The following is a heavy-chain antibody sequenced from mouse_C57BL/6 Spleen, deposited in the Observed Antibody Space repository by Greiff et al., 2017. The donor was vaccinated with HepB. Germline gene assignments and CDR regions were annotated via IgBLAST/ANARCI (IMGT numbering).Heavy chain of an antibody. CDR3: ARLGVYDYECFDY. J-gene: IGHJ2*01. CDR2: IYPSDSEN. D-gene: IGHD2-4*01. CDR1: GYNFTSYW. Sequence: QVQLPQPGAELVRPRSSVKLSCKASGYNFTSYWMAWVKQRPGQGLEWIGNIYPSDSENHYKQKCKDKATLTEDKSSSTAYMQLSSLTSEDSAVYYCARLGVYDYECFDYWGEGATLTVSS. V-gene: IGHV1-61*01.